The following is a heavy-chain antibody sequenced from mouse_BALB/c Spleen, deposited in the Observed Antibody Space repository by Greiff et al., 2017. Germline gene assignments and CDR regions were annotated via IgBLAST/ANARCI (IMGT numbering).Heavy chain of an antibody. CDR2: IDPANGNT. CDR3: ARSLLREYYFDD. D-gene: IGHD1-1*01. J-gene: IGHJ2*01. CDR1: GFNIKDTY. V-gene: IGHV14-3*02. Sequence: EVQLQQSGAELVKPGASVKLSCTASGFNIKDTYMHWVKQRPEQGLEWIGRIDPANGNTKYDPKFQGKATITADTSSNTAYLQLSSLTSEDTAVYYCARSLLREYYFDDWGQGTTLTVSS.